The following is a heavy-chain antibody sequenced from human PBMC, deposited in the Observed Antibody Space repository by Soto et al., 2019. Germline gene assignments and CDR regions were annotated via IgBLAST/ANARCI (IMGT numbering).Heavy chain of an antibody. D-gene: IGHD6-13*01. V-gene: IGHV3-64D*06. Sequence: GGSLRLSCSASGFTFSSYAMHWVRQAPGKGLEYVSAISSNGGSTYYADSVKGRLTISRDNSKNTLYLQMSSLRAEDTAVYYCVKDISSSWPSPLDYWGQGTLVTVSS. CDR2: ISSNGGST. CDR1: GFTFSSYA. CDR3: VKDISSSWPSPLDY. J-gene: IGHJ4*02.